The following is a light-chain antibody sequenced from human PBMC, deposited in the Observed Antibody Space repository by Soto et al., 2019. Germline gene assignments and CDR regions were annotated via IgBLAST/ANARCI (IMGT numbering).Light chain of an antibody. J-gene: IGLJ2*01. Sequence: QSVLTQPASVSGSPGQSITISCTGTSSDVGAYNYVSWYQQHPGKAPKLLIYDVSIRPSGASNRFSGSKSGNTASLTISGLQPEDEADYYCNSYTTSSTVVFGGGTKLTVL. CDR2: DVS. CDR1: SSDVGAYNY. CDR3: NSYTTSSTVV. V-gene: IGLV2-14*03.